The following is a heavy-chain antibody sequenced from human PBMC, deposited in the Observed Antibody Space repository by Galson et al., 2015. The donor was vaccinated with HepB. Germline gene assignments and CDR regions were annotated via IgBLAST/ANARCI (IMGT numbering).Heavy chain of an antibody. Sequence: SLRLSCAASGFTFHAHAMHWVRQAPGKGLEWVAVISYDGSSKYYADSVKGRFTISRDNSKNTLYLQMNGLRREDTAVYYCVRAYSGSYIRAEDFQHWGQGTLVTVSS. CDR3: VRAYSGSYIRAEDFQH. J-gene: IGHJ1*01. CDR2: ISYDGSSK. D-gene: IGHD1-26*01. V-gene: IGHV3-30-3*01. CDR1: GFTFHAHA.